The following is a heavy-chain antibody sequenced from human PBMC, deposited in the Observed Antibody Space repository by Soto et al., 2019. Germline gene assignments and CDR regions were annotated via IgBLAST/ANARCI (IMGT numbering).Heavy chain of an antibody. D-gene: IGHD5-12*01. V-gene: IGHV3-9*01. CDR1: GFTLDDYA. Sequence: EVQLVESGGGLVQPGRSLRLSCAASGFTLDDYAMHWVRQAPGKGLEWVSGISWNSGSIDYADSVKGRFTISRDNAKNSLYLQMNSLRAEDTALYYCAKDITFGATSNPYWYFDLWGRGTLVTVSS. CDR3: AKDITFGATSNPYWYFDL. CDR2: ISWNSGSI. J-gene: IGHJ2*01.